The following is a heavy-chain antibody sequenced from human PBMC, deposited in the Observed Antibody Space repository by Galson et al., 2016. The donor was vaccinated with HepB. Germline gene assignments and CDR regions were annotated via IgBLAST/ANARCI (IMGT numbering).Heavy chain of an antibody. CDR3: AKDRGGSGYFLASFDP. J-gene: IGHJ5*02. D-gene: IGHD3-3*01. V-gene: IGHV1-46*01. CDR2: INPNGGST. CDR1: GYTFTSFY. Sequence: SVKVSCKASGYTFTSFYIYWVRQAPGQGLEWMGTINPNGGSTNYAQKFQGRITLTRDTSTSTPYMDLSSLTSEDTAVYYCAKDRGGSGYFLASFDPWGQGTLVTVSS.